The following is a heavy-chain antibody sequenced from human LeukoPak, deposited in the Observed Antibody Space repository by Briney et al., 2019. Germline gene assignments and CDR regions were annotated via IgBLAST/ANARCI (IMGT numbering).Heavy chain of an antibody. CDR2: MNEYGTEK. J-gene: IGHJ4*02. CDR3: ARVWDGSSVNVIYS. CDR1: GFSFSKYW. V-gene: IGHV3-7*01. Sequence: GGSRTLSCAASGFSFSKYWMNWVRQAPGKGLEWVSNMNEYGTEKYYVDSVRGRFTLSRDNAENSLFLHMNNLRVEDTAVYRCARVWDGSSVNVIYSWGPGTLVTVSS. D-gene: IGHD3-22*01.